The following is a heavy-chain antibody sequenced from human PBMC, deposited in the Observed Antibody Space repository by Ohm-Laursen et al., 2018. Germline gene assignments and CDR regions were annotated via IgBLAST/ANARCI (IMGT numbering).Heavy chain of an antibody. CDR3: AGDGRHRQWGDYGDYEADYHYGVDV. J-gene: IGHJ6*02. D-gene: IGHD4-17*01. CDR2: VYMSGRT. CDR1: GDSITHYS. Sequence: SDTLSLTCTVSGDSITHYSWSWIRQPAGKGLEWIGHVYMSGRTNDNPSLKSRVTMSLDRSKNQFSLKLTSVTSADTAVYYCAGDGRHRQWGDYGDYEADYHYGVDVWGQGTTVTVSS. V-gene: IGHV4-4*07.